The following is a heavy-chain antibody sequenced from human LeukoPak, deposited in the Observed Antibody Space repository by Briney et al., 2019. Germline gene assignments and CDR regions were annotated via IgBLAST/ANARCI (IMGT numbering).Heavy chain of an antibody. CDR3: ARHEGDFYGDYELNWFDP. CDR1: GGSISSSSYY. Sequence: SETLSLTCTVSGGSISSSSYYWGWIRQPPGKGLEWIGSIYYSGSTYYNPSLKSRVTIFVDTSKNQFSLKLSSVTAADTAVYYCARHEGDFYGDYELNWFDPWGQGTLVTVSS. J-gene: IGHJ5*02. V-gene: IGHV4-39*01. CDR2: IYYSGST. D-gene: IGHD4-17*01.